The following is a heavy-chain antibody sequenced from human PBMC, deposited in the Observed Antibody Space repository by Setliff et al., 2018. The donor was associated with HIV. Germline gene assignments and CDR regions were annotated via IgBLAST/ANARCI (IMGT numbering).Heavy chain of an antibody. V-gene: IGHV1-3*01. CDR2: INAGNGNT. CDR1: GYTFTSYA. Sequence: ASVKVSCKASGYTFTSYAMHWMRQAPGQRLEWMGWINAGNGNTKYSQKFQGRVTITRDTSASTAYMELSSLKSEDAAVYYCARDIGNVWHNWFDPWGKGTLVTVSS. D-gene: IGHD3-16*02. CDR3: ARDIGNVWHNWFDP. J-gene: IGHJ5*02.